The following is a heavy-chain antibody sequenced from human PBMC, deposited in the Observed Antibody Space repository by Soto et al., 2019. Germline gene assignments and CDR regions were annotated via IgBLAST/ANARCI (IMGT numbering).Heavy chain of an antibody. J-gene: IGHJ5*02. Sequence: QMQLQASGPGLVKPSEALSLTCTVTGFSIAHGQWWSWVRQSTGRGLEGFGEVFRSGDTNYNPSLKSRVTISMDTSHNQFSRKLASVTAANTAVYYCATDLGGVVYCLSPWCQVTLVIFAS. V-gene: IGHV4-4*02. CDR2: VFRSGDT. D-gene: IGHD2-8*02. CDR3: ATDLGGVVYCLSP. CDR1: GFSIAHGQW.